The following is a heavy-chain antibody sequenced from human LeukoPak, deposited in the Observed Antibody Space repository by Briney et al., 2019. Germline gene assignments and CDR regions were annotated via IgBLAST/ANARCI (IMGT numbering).Heavy chain of an antibody. V-gene: IGHV1-69*06. CDR3: ARYYYDSSGYYYRYFDY. J-gene: IGHJ4*02. D-gene: IGHD3-22*01. CDR2: IIPIFGTA. CDR1: GGTFSSYA. Sequence: SVKVSCKASGGTFSSYAISWVRQAPGQGLEWMGGIIPIFGTANYAQKFQGRVTITADKSTRTAYMELSSLRSEDTAVYYCARYYYDSSGYYYRYFDYWGQGTLVTVSS.